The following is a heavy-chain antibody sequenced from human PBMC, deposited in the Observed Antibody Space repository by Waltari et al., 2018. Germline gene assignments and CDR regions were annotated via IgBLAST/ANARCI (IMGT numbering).Heavy chain of an antibody. CDR2: SNPNSGGT. Sequence: QVQLVQSGAEVKKPGASVKVSCKASGYTFTGYYMHWVRQAPGQGLEWMGRSNPNSGGTNDAQKFQGRVTMTRDTSINTAYMELSRLRSDDTAVYYCARGCSGGSCYEYWGQGTLVTVSS. J-gene: IGHJ4*02. V-gene: IGHV1-2*06. CDR1: GYTFTGYY. CDR3: ARGCSGGSCYEY. D-gene: IGHD2-15*01.